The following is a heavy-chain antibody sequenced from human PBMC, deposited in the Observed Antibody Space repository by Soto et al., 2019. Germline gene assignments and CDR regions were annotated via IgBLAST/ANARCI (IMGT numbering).Heavy chain of an antibody. Sequence: QVQLQESGPGLVKPSETLSLTCTVSGGSITPYYWSWIRQPPGKRLEWIGYISSSGSTNYNPSLNSRVTISVDTSKNQFSLKLSSVTAADTAVYYCVRDCYSSSCFDLWGQGTLVTVSS. CDR3: VRDCYSSSCFDL. V-gene: IGHV4-59*01. J-gene: IGHJ4*02. CDR2: ISSSGST. CDR1: GGSITPYY. D-gene: IGHD6-13*01.